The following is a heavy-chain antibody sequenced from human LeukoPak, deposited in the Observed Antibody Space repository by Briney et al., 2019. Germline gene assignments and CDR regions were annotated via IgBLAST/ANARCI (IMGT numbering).Heavy chain of an antibody. J-gene: IGHJ4*02. D-gene: IGHD3-10*01. CDR2: MNPDSGNT. CDR3: ARGPYYYGSGNYYLNY. Sequence: ASVKVSCKASGYTFTSYDVNWVRQATGQGLEWMGWMNPDSGNTGYAQKFQGRVTMTRNTSIGTAYMELSNLRSEDTAVYYCARGPYYYGSGNYYLNYWDQGTLVTVSS. CDR1: GYTFTSYD. V-gene: IGHV1-8*01.